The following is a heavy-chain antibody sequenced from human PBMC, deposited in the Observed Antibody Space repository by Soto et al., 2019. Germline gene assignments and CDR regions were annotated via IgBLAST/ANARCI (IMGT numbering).Heavy chain of an antibody. CDR1: GGSISSYY. J-gene: IGHJ4*02. D-gene: IGHD2-2*01. Sequence: QVQLQESGPGLVKPSETLSLTCTVSGGSISSYYWSWIRQSPGKGLEWIGYIYYSGSTNYNPSLKSRVTLSVDTSKNQFSLKLSSVTAADTAVYYCARQYCSSTSCQPVFDYWGQGTLVTVSS. CDR3: ARQYCSSTSCQPVFDY. CDR2: IYYSGST. V-gene: IGHV4-59*08.